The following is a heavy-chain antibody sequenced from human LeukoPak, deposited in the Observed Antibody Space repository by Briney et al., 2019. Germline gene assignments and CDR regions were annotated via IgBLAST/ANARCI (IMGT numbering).Heavy chain of an antibody. Sequence: ASVKVSCKASGYTFTSYAMHWVRQAPGQRLEWMGWINAGSGNTKYSQKFQGRVTITRDTSASTAYMELSSLRSEDTAVYYCARRFSIAVAGPFDYWGQGTLVTVSS. CDR1: GYTFTSYA. J-gene: IGHJ4*02. D-gene: IGHD6-19*01. CDR3: ARRFSIAVAGPFDY. V-gene: IGHV1-3*01. CDR2: INAGSGNT.